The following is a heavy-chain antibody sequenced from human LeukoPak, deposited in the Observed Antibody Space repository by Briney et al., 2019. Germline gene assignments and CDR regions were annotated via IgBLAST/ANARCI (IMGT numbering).Heavy chain of an antibody. CDR1: GGSISSSSYY. D-gene: IGHD5-18*01. CDR2: IYYSGST. V-gene: IGHV4-39*07. CDR3: ARGRVDTAMVLYYYYYMDV. Sequence: SETLSLTCTVSGGSISSSSYYWGWIRQPPGKGLEWIGSIYYSGSTYYNPSLKSRVTISVDTSKNQFSLKLSSVTAADTAVYYCARGRVDTAMVLYYYYYMDVWGKGTTVTISS. J-gene: IGHJ6*03.